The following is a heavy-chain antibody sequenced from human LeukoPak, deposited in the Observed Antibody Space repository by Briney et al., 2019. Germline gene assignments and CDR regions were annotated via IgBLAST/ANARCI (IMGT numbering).Heavy chain of an antibody. CDR2: IYHSGST. CDR3: ARRDYSNGGFDY. V-gene: IGHV4-38-2*01. CDR1: GGSFSGYY. J-gene: IGHJ4*02. D-gene: IGHD4-11*01. Sequence: SETLSLTCAAYGGSFSGYYWGWIRQPPGKGLEWIGSIYHSGSTYYNPSLKSRVTISVDTSKNQFSLKLSSVTAADTAVYYCARRDYSNGGFDYWGQGTLVTVSS.